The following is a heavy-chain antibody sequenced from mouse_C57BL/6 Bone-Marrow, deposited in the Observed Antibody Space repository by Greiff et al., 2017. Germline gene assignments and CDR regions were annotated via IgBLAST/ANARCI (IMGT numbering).Heavy chain of an antibody. Sequence: EVQGVESGPGLAKPSQTLSLTCSVTGYSITSDYWNWIRKFPGNKLEYMGYISYSGSTYYNPSLKSRISITRDTSKNQYYLQLNSVTTEDTATYYCARFLGSSYPDWYFDVWGTGTTVTVSS. J-gene: IGHJ1*03. CDR3: ARFLGSSYPDWYFDV. CDR2: ISYSGST. CDR1: GYSITSDY. V-gene: IGHV3-8*01. D-gene: IGHD1-1*01.